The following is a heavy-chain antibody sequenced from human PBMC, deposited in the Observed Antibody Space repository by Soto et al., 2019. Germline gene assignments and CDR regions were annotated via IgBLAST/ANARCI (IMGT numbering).Heavy chain of an antibody. Sequence: TGGSLRLSCAASGFTFSSYAMSWVRQAPGKGLEWVSAIFGIGGSTYYADSVKGRFTISIDNSKNTLYLQMNSLRAEDTAVYYCAKSGPVLRYFDTNAFDIWGQGTMVTVS. CDR2: IFGIGGST. J-gene: IGHJ3*02. D-gene: IGHD3-9*01. CDR3: AKSGPVLRYFDTNAFDI. CDR1: GFTFSSYA. V-gene: IGHV3-23*01.